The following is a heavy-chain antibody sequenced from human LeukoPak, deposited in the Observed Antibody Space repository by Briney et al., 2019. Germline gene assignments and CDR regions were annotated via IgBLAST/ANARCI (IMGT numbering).Heavy chain of an antibody. CDR2: IYYSGST. CDR3: ARGGRTSSDFDY. Sequence: PSQTLSLTCTVSGGSISSGGYYWSWIRQHPGKGLEWIGYIYYSGSTNYNPSLKSRVTISVDTSKNQFSLKLSSVTAADTAVYYCARGGRTSSDFDYWGQGTLVTVSS. V-gene: IGHV4-61*08. J-gene: IGHJ4*02. D-gene: IGHD1-26*01. CDR1: GGSISSGGYY.